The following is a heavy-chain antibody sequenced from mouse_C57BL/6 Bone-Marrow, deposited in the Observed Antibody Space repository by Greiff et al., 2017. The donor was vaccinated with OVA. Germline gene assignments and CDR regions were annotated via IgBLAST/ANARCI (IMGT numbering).Heavy chain of an antibody. CDR3: ARRYYGRRDY. Sequence: VQLQQPGAELVNPGASVKLSCKASGYTFTSYWMHWVKQRPGQGLEWIGMIHPNSGSTNYNEKFKSKATLTVDKSSSTAYMQLSSLTSEDSAVYYCARRYYGRRDYWGQGTTLTVSS. D-gene: IGHD1-1*01. CDR2: IHPNSGST. V-gene: IGHV1-64*01. CDR1: GYTFTSYW. J-gene: IGHJ2*01.